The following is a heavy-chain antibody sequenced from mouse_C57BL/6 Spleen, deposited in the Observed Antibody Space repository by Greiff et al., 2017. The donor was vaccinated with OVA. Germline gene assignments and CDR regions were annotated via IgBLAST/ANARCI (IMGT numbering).Heavy chain of an antibody. D-gene: IGHD2-4*01. CDR3: ARWFYDYDARAMDY. CDR1: GYTFTSYW. CDR2: IHPNSGST. J-gene: IGHJ4*01. V-gene: IGHV1-64*01. Sequence: VQLQQPGAELVKPGASVKLSCKASGYTFTSYWMHWVKQRPGQGLEWIGMIHPNSGSTNYNEKFKSKATLTVDKSSSTAYMQLSSLTSEDSAVYYCARWFYDYDARAMDYWGQGTSVTVSS.